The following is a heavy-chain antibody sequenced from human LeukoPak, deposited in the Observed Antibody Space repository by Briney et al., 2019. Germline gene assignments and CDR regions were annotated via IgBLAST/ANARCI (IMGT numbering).Heavy chain of an antibody. CDR3: ARDAYYCSGGSCYYDY. Sequence: QPGGSLRLSCAGSGFTFSSYSMNWVRQAPGKGLEWVSYISSSSSTIYYADSVKGRFTISRDNAKNSLYLQMNSLRAEDTAVYYCARDAYYCSGGSCYYDYWGQGTLVTVSS. CDR1: GFTFSSYS. CDR2: ISSSSSTI. V-gene: IGHV3-48*04. J-gene: IGHJ4*02. D-gene: IGHD2-15*01.